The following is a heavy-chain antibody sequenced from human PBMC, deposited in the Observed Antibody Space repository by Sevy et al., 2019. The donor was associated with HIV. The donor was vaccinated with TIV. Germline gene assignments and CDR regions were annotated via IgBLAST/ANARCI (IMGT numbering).Heavy chain of an antibody. Sequence: GGSLRLSCAASGFTFTDYYMSWIRQAPGKGLEWVSYITVTGITIYYADSVKGRFTTSRDNAKNSLYLQMNRLRAEDTAVYYCSRGVISPVADVWGQGTTVTVSS. J-gene: IGHJ6*02. CDR2: ITVTGITI. V-gene: IGHV3-11*01. CDR1: GFTFTDYY. D-gene: IGHD2-21*01. CDR3: SRGVISPVADV.